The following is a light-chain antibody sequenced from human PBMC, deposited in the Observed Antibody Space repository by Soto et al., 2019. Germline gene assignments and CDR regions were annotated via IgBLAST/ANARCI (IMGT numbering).Light chain of an antibody. J-gene: IGKJ1*01. CDR1: QSVSSS. CDR3: QQYNKWPRT. Sequence: EIVMTQSPATLSVSPGERATLSCRASQSVSSSLAWYQQKPGQAPRLLIYGASTRATGNPARFSGSGSGTEFTLTISSLQSEDFAVYYCQQYNKWPRTFGQGIKVEIK. V-gene: IGKV3-15*01. CDR2: GAS.